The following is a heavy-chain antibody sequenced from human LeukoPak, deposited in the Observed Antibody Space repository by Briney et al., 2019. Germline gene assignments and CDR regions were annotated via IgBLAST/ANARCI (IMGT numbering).Heavy chain of an antibody. CDR1: GYSISSGYY. J-gene: IGHJ2*01. Sequence: SETLSLTCAVSGYSISSGYYWGWIRQPPGKGLEWIGSIYHSGSTYYNPSLKSRVTISVDTSKNQFSLKLSSVTAADTAVYYCAKGGSYWYFDLWGRGTLVTVSS. CDR2: IYHSGST. CDR3: AKGGSYWYFDL. D-gene: IGHD1-26*01. V-gene: IGHV4-38-2*01.